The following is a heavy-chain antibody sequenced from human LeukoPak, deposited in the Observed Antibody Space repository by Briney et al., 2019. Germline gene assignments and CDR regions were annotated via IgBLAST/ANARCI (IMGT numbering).Heavy chain of an antibody. V-gene: IGHV3-7*04. D-gene: IGHD1-1*01. CDR1: GFTFSKFW. J-gene: IGHJ5*02. Sequence: VGSLRLSCAVSGFTFSKFWMSWVRQAPGRGLEWVANIHPEGNEKYHVESVKGRFTISRDNAKNLLFLQMNGLRVEDTAVYYCARGDDFSGHHWAQGTLVTVSS. CDR3: ARGDDFSGHH. CDR2: IHPEGNEK.